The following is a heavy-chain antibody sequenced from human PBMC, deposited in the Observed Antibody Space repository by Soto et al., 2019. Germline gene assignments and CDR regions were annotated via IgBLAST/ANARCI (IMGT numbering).Heavy chain of an antibody. CDR3: ARDFYGDYWFDY. CDR2: INAGNGNT. D-gene: IGHD4-17*01. V-gene: IGHV1-3*01. Sequence: ASVKVSCKASGYTFTSYAMHWVRQAPGQRLEWMGWINAGNGNTKYSQKFQGRVTITRDTSASTAYMELSSLRSEDTAVYYCARDFYGDYWFDYWGQGTLVTVSS. CDR1: GYTFTSYA. J-gene: IGHJ4*02.